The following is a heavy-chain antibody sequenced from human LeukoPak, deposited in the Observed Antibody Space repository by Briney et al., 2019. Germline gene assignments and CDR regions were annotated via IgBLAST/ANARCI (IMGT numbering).Heavy chain of an antibody. J-gene: IGHJ4*02. Sequence: PSETLSLTCTVFGGSISSYYWSWIRQPPGKGLEWIGYIYYSGSTNYNPSLKSRVTISVDTSKNQFSLKVSSVTAADTAVYYCARSITGNYVDYWGQGTLVTVSS. CDR2: IYYSGST. D-gene: IGHD1-20*01. CDR3: ARSITGNYVDY. CDR1: GGSISSYY. V-gene: IGHV4-59*01.